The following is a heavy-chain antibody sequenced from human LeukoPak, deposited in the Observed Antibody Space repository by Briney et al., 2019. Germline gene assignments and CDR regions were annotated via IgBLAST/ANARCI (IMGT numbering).Heavy chain of an antibody. CDR1: GGSISSSSYY. J-gene: IGHJ4*02. CDR3: ARLREGSPDC. CDR2: IYYSGST. Sequence: PSETLSLTCTVSGGSISSSSYYWGWIRQPPGKGLEWIGSIYYSGSTFYNPSLKSRVTISVDTSKNQFSLKLSSLTAADTAVYYCARLREGSPDCWGQGTLVTVSS. V-gene: IGHV4-39*07.